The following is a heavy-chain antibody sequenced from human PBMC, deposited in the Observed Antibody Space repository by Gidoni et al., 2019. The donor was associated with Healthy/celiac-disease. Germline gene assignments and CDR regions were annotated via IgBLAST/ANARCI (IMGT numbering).Heavy chain of an antibody. Sequence: EVQLVESGGGLVQPGGSLRLSCAASGFTFSSYSMNWVRRAPGKGLEWVSYISRSSSTIYYADSVKGRFTISRDNAKNSLYLQMNSLRAEDTAVYYCARGRYYYYGMDVWGQGTTVTVSS. V-gene: IGHV3-48*01. J-gene: IGHJ6*02. CDR3: ARGRYYYYGMDV. CDR1: GFTFSSYS. CDR2: ISRSSSTI.